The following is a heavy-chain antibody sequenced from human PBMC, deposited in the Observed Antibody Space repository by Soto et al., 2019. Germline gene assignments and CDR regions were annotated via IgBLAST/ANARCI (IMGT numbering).Heavy chain of an antibody. CDR2: IYYSGST. J-gene: IGHJ4*02. V-gene: IGHV4-59*01. Sequence: SETLSLTCAVYGGSFSGYYWSWIRQPPGKGLEWIGYIYYSGSTNYNPSLKSRVTISVDTSKNQFSLRLSSVTAADTAVYYCARDGDSSGYPFYFDYWGQGTLVTVSS. CDR3: ARDGDSSGYPFYFDY. CDR1: GGSFSGYY. D-gene: IGHD3-22*01.